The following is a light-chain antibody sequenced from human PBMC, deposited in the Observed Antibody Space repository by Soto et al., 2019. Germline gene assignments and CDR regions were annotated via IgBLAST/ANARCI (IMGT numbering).Light chain of an antibody. CDR3: QQYDNLPFT. V-gene: IGKV1-33*01. CDR2: DAS. CDR1: QDISNY. J-gene: IGKJ3*01. Sequence: DIQMTQSPSSLSASVGDRVTITCQASQDISNYLNWYQQKPGKAPKLLIYDASNLETGVPSRFSGSGSGRDFTFTISSLQPEDIATYYCQQYDNLPFTFGPGNKVDIK.